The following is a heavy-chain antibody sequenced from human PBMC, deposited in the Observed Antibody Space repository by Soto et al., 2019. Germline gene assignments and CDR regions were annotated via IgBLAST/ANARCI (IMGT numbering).Heavy chain of an antibody. D-gene: IGHD1-26*01. CDR1: GESIHSHY. CDR2: LHYSGST. Sequence: PSELTAITCPVSGESIHSHYCNWIRQPPGKGLEWIGNLHYSGSTNYSPSLKSRVIISVDTSENQSSLKLSSVTTADTAVDYCTAGGAGNAFDYWGQGSLVTGSS. J-gene: IGHJ4*02. V-gene: IGHV4-59*11. CDR3: TAGGAGNAFDY.